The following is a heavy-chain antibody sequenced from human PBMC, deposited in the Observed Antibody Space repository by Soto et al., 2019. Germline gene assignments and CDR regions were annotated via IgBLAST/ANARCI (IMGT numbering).Heavy chain of an antibody. CDR1: GGCISSGGYY. CDR2: IYYSGRT. D-gene: IGHD4-17*01. Sequence: QVQLQESGPGLVKPSQTLSLTCTVSGGCISSGGYYWRWIRQHPGKGLEWIGYIYYSGRTYYNPSLKSRVTISVDTSKNQFTLKLSSVTAADTAVYYCARGATVTDAPDYWGQGTLVTVSS. J-gene: IGHJ4*02. V-gene: IGHV4-31*03. CDR3: ARGATVTDAPDY.